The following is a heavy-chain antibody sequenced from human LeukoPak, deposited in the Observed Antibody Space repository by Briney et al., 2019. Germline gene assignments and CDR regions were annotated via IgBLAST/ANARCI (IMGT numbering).Heavy chain of an antibody. CDR1: GYTFTGYY. CDR3: ARGTYRRTASGSNHYYFDY. CDR2: INPNSGGT. V-gene: IGHV1-2*04. D-gene: IGHD1-14*01. Sequence: ASVKVSCKASGYTFTGYYMHWVRQAPGQGFEWMGWINPNSGGTNYAQKFQGWVTMTRDTSISTAYMELSRLRSDDTAVYYCARGTYRRTASGSNHYYFDYWGQGTLVTVSS. J-gene: IGHJ4*02.